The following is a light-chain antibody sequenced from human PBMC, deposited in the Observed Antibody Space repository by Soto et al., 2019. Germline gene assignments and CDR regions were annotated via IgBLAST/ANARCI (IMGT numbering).Light chain of an antibody. CDR1: QYISSW. CDR3: QQYNSQRT. J-gene: IGKJ1*01. Sequence: DIQMTQSPSTLSASVGDRVTITCRASQYISSWLAWYQQKPGKAPKLLIYKASSLDSGVPSRFSGSGSGTAFTLTISILQPDDFATYYCQQYNSQRTFGQGTKVEIK. V-gene: IGKV1-5*03. CDR2: KAS.